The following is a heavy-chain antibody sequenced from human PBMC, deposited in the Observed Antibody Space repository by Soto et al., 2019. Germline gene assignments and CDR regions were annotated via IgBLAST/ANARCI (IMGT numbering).Heavy chain of an antibody. V-gene: IGHV1-8*01. Sequence: ASVKVSCKASGYTFTNYDITWVRQAAGQGLEWVGWVNPNSGYTAYAQKFVGRVTMTRNTPLRTAYMELSSLTSGDTAVYYCARSYSCGWNDYWGQGTLLTVSS. J-gene: IGHJ4*02. CDR2: VNPNSGYT. CDR1: GYTFTNYD. D-gene: IGHD5-18*01. CDR3: ARSYSCGWNDY.